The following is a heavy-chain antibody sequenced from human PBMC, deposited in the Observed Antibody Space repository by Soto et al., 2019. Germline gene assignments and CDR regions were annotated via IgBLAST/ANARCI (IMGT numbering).Heavy chain of an antibody. CDR3: ARSQYNWNDIDY. D-gene: IGHD1-20*01. CDR2: ISSSSSTI. CDR1: GFTFSSYS. Sequence: EVQLVESGGGLVQPGGSLRLSCAASGFTFSSYSMNWVRQAPGKGLEWGSYISSSSSTIYYADSVKGRFTISRDNAKNSLYLQMNSLRAEDTAVYYCARSQYNWNDIDYWGQGTLVTVSS. J-gene: IGHJ4*02. V-gene: IGHV3-48*01.